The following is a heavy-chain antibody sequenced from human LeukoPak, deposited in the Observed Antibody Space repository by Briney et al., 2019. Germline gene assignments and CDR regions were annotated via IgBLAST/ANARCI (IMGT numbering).Heavy chain of an antibody. CDR1: GYTFTSYG. J-gene: IGHJ4*02. CDR3: AKDLAVAGAKHQNFDY. Sequence: ASVKVSCKASGYTFTSYGISWVRQAPGQGLEWMGWISAYNGNTNYAQKLQGRVTMTTDTSTSTAYMELRSLRSDDTAVYYCAKDLAVAGAKHQNFDYWGQGTLVTVSS. D-gene: IGHD6-19*01. CDR2: ISAYNGNT. V-gene: IGHV1-18*01.